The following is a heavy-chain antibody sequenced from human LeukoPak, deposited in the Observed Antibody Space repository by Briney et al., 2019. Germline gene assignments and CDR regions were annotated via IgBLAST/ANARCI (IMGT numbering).Heavy chain of an antibody. CDR1: GFTFSSYS. CDR3: ARVGDSSSWYFDY. D-gene: IGHD6-13*01. V-gene: IGHV3-21*01. CDR2: ISSSSSYI. J-gene: IGHJ4*02. Sequence: PGGSLRLSCAPSGFTFSSYSMNWVRQAPGKGLEWVSSISSSSSYIYYADSVKGRFTISRDNAKNSLYLQMNSLRAEDTAVYYCARVGDSSSWYFDYWGQGTLVTVSS.